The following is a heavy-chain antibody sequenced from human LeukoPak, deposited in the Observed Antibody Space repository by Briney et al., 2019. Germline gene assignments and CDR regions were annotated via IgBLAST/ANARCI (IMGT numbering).Heavy chain of an antibody. D-gene: IGHD3-22*01. CDR2: IYYSGST. CDR3: ATPYYYDSSGYVT. J-gene: IGHJ5*02. V-gene: IGHV4-59*01. CDR1: GGSFSGYY. Sequence: KPSETLTLTCAVYGGSFSGYYWSWIRQPPGKGLEWIGYIYYSGSTNYNPSLKSRVTISVDTSKNQFSLKLSSVTAADTAVYYCATPYYYDSSGYVTWGQGTLVTVSS.